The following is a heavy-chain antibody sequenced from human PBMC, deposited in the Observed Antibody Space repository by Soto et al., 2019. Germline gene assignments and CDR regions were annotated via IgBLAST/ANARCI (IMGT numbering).Heavy chain of an antibody. J-gene: IGHJ4*02. V-gene: IGHV4-61*01. CDR1: GASVSSGNHY. Sequence: QVLMQESGPGLVQPSETLSLTCTVSGASVSSGNHYWSWIRQPPGKRLEWIGFIYNGVITNYSPSLKSRVSISADTSRNQFSLKVSSVTAADTAVYYCARGWDANSWGQGALVTVSS. CDR3: ARGWDANS. CDR2: IYNGVIT. D-gene: IGHD6-19*01.